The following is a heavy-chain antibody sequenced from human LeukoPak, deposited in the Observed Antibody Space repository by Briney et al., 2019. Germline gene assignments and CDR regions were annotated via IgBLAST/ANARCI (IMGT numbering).Heavy chain of an antibody. D-gene: IGHD3-10*01. J-gene: IGHJ4*02. CDR2: ISGSGGST. Sequence: GGSLRLSCAASGFTFSSYAMSWVRQAPGRGLEWVSAISGSGGSTYYADSVKGRFTISRDNSKNTLYLQMNGLRAEDTAVYYCAKDLPFEGSIDYWGQGTLVTVSS. V-gene: IGHV3-23*01. CDR3: AKDLPFEGSIDY. CDR1: GFTFSSYA.